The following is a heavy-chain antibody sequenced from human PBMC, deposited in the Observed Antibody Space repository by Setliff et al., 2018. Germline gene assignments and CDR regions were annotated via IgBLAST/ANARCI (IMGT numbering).Heavy chain of an antibody. CDR1: GGSISSDY. Sequence: SETLSLTCNVSGGSISSDYWAWIRQPPGKALEWIGYFYHSASSNYNPSLKGRVTMSADTSKKQLYLSLTSVSVADTAMYYCARSHYYASGNSHYYYTDVWGKGTAVTVSS. V-gene: IGHV4-59*08. J-gene: IGHJ6*03. CDR2: FYHSASS. CDR3: ARSHYYASGNSHYYYTDV. D-gene: IGHD3-10*01.